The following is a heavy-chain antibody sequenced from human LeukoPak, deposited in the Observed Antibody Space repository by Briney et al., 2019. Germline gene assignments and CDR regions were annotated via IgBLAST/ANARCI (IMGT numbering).Heavy chain of an antibody. Sequence: SETLSLTCAVYGGSFSGYYWSWIRQPPGKGLEWIGEINHSGSTNYNPSLKSRVTISVDTSKNQFSLKLSSVTAADTAVYYCARGPGISYYGSGSYYRLPYYYGMDVWGQGTTVTVSS. D-gene: IGHD3-10*01. CDR1: GGSFSGYY. V-gene: IGHV4-34*01. J-gene: IGHJ6*02. CDR2: INHSGST. CDR3: ARGPGISYYGSGSYYRLPYYYGMDV.